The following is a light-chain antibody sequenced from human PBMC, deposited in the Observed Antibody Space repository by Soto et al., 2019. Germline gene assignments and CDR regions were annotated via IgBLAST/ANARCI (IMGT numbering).Light chain of an antibody. CDR1: QSVSNN. CDR2: GAS. Sequence: IVVTQSPATLSVSPGARVTLSCRASQSVSNNLAWYHQKPGQAPRRLIYGASTRATGIPARFSGSGSGTEFTLTISSLQSEDFAVYYCQQYNNWPAITFGQGTRLEI. CDR3: QQYNNWPAIT. J-gene: IGKJ5*01. V-gene: IGKV3D-15*01.